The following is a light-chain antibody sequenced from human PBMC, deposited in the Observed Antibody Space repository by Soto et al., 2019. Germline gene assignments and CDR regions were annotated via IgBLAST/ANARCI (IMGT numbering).Light chain of an antibody. Sequence: EIVMTQSPATLSASPGERATLSCRASQSVSSNLAWYQQKPGQAPRLLIYGASTRATGIPARFSGSGSGTEFTLNISSLQSEDFAVYYCQQYNNWPQTFGGGTKVEIK. CDR1: QSVSSN. J-gene: IGKJ4*01. CDR2: GAS. V-gene: IGKV3-15*01. CDR3: QQYNNWPQT.